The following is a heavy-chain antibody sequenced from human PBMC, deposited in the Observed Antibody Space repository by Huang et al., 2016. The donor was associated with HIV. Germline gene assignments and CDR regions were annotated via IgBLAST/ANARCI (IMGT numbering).Heavy chain of an antibody. CDR3: AKTGGGKYWGYAFDI. D-gene: IGHD3-16*01. CDR2: MSWNSGSM. V-gene: IGHV3-9*01. CDR1: GFTFDHYG. J-gene: IGHJ3*02. Sequence: EVQLVESGGGLVQPGRSLRLSCAAYGFTFDHYGMHWVRQARGKGLEWGAGMSWNSGSMGYADSVKGRGTISRDNAKNSLYRQMNSLRAEDTAWYYCAKTGGGKYWGYAFDIWGQGTMVTVSS.